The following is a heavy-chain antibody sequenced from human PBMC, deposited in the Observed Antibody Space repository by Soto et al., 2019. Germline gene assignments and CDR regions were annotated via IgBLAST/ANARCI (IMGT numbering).Heavy chain of an antibody. D-gene: IGHD3-3*01. Sequence: SETLSLTCAVYGGSFSGYYWSWIRQPPGKGLEWIGEINHSGSTNYNPSLKSRVTISVDTSKNQFSLKLSSVTAADTAVYYCARAFLNYDFWSGHYTGSGYYMDVWGKGTTVTVSS. J-gene: IGHJ6*03. CDR1: GGSFSGYY. CDR2: INHSGST. CDR3: ARAFLNYDFWSGHYTGSGYYMDV. V-gene: IGHV4-34*01.